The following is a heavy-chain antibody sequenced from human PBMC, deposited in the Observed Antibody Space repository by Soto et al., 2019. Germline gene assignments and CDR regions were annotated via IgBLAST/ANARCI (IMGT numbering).Heavy chain of an antibody. J-gene: IGHJ5*02. CDR3: ARDGKHCVTSACPGAWYDP. V-gene: IGHV4-59*01. D-gene: IGHD2-2*01. CDR1: GGSINSYY. CDR2: ISYSGNT. Sequence: QVQLQESGPGLVKPSETLSLTCTVSGGSINSYYWTWIRQPPGKGLEWVGYISYSGNTKYNPSLNSRVTISVDTSKIQFSLELRSVTAADTAVYYCARDGKHCVTSACPGAWYDPWGQGILVTVSS.